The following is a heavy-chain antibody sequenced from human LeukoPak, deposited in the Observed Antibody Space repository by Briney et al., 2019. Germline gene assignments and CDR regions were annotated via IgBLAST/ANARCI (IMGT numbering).Heavy chain of an antibody. Sequence: GGSLRLSCAASGFTFSSYDMSWVRQAPGKGLEWVSAITRGGDGTYYADSVKGRFTISRDTSKITLYLQMNSLRAEDTALYYCAKARGYNYFDCWGQGTLVTVSS. CDR3: AKARGYNYFDC. J-gene: IGHJ4*02. D-gene: IGHD5-18*01. CDR2: ITRGGDGT. V-gene: IGHV3-23*01. CDR1: GFTFSSYD.